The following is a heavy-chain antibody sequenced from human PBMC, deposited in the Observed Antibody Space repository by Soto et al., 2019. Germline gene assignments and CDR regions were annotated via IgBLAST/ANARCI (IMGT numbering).Heavy chain of an antibody. V-gene: IGHV4-39*01. D-gene: IGHD3-3*01. CDR1: GGSISSSSYY. CDR3: ARRGYYDFWSGYYTLSYFDY. CDR2: IYYSGST. J-gene: IGHJ4*02. Sequence: QLQLQESGPGLVKPSETLSLTCTVSGGSISSSSYYWGWIRQPPGQGLEWIGSIYYSGSTYYNPSLKSRVTISVDTSKNQFCLKLSSVTAADTAVYYCARRGYYDFWSGYYTLSYFDYWGQGTLVTVSS.